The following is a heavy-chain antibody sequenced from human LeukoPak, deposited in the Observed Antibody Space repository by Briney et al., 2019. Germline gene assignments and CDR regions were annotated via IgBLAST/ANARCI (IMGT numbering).Heavy chain of an antibody. J-gene: IGHJ4*02. Sequence: HPGRSLRLSCAASGFTFSSYAMHWVRQAPGKGLEWVAVISYDGSNKYYADSVKGRFTISRDSSKNTLYLQMNSLRAEDTAVYYCARAYSGSYDYFDYWGQGTLVTVSS. CDR1: GFTFSSYA. D-gene: IGHD1-26*01. CDR2: ISYDGSNK. V-gene: IGHV3-30-3*01. CDR3: ARAYSGSYDYFDY.